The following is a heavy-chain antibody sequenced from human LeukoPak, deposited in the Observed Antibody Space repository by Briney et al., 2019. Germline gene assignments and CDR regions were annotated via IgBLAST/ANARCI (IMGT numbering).Heavy chain of an antibody. CDR1: GFTFSGYA. D-gene: IGHD7-27*01. Sequence: PGGSLRLSCVASGFTFSGYAMSWVRQAPGKGLEWVSVVTGSGRTTYYADSVKGRFTISRDRSTNTLYLQMNSLRAEDTAVYYCAKDGGLWVSAHWGDSWGRGTLVTVSS. V-gene: IGHV3-23*01. CDR2: VTGSGRTT. J-gene: IGHJ4*02. CDR3: AKDGGLWVSAHWGDS.